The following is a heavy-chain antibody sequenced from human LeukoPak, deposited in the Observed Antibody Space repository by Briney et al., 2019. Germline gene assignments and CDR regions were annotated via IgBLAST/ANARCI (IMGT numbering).Heavy chain of an antibody. CDR1: GYSFTTYW. CDR2: IYPGDSDT. J-gene: IGHJ3*02. V-gene: IGHV5-51*01. D-gene: IGHD6-13*01. Sequence: GESLKISCKVSGYSFTTYWIGWVRQMPGKGLEWMGIIYPGDSDTRYSPSFQGQVTISADKSISTAYLQWSSLKASDTAMYYCARTRSSSWGAFDIWGQGTMVTVSS. CDR3: ARTRSSSWGAFDI.